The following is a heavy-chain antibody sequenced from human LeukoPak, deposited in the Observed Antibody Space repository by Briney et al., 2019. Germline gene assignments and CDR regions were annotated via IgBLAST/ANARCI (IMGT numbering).Heavy chain of an antibody. Sequence: NPGGSLRLSCAASGFTFSNAWMSWVRQAPGKGLEWVGRIKSKTDGGTTDYAAPVKGRFTISRDDSKNTLYLQMNSLKTEDTAVYYCTTDPFGDWLSFFDYWGQGTLVTVSS. D-gene: IGHD3-9*01. V-gene: IGHV3-15*01. CDR2: IKSKTDGGTT. J-gene: IGHJ4*02. CDR3: TTDPFGDWLSFFDY. CDR1: GFTFSNAW.